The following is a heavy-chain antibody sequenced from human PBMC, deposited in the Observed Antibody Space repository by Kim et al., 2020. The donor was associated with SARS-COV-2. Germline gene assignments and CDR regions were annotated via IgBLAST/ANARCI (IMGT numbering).Heavy chain of an antibody. D-gene: IGHD3-9*01. J-gene: IGHJ4*02. V-gene: IGHV3-74*01. CDR1: GFTFSSYW. Sequence: GGSLRLSCAASGFTFSSYWMHWVRQAPGKGLVWVSRINSEGSSTSYADSVKGRFTISRDNAKNTLYLQMHSLRAEDTAVYYCARSPYFDCLQYLDYWGQGTLVTVSS. CDR3: ARSPYFDCLQYLDY. CDR2: INSEGSST.